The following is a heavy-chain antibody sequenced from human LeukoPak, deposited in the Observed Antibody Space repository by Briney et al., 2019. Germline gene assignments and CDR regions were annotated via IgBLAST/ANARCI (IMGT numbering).Heavy chain of an antibody. V-gene: IGHV3-23*01. CDR1: GVTFSSYA. Sequence: GGSLRLSCAASGVTFSSYAMSWVRQAPGKGLEWVSAISGSGGSTYYADSVKGRFTISRDNSKNTLYLLMNSLRAEDTAVYYCAQAGRDGYKTDPFPADCWGQGTLVTVSS. J-gene: IGHJ4*02. D-gene: IGHD5-24*01. CDR2: ISGSGGST. CDR3: AQAGRDGYKTDPFPADC.